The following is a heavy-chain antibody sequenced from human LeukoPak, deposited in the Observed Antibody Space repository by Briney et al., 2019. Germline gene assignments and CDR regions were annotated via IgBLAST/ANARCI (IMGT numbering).Heavy chain of an antibody. V-gene: IGHV1-69*13. J-gene: IGHJ6*02. CDR2: IIPIFGTA. Sequence: ASVKVSCQASGGTFSSYAISWVRQAPGQGLEWMGGIIPIFGTANYAQKFQGRVTITADESTSTAYMELSSLRSEDTAVYYCAKGGYSSGSEYYYYDYAMDVWGQGTTVTVSS. CDR3: AKGGYSSGSEYYYYDYAMDV. D-gene: IGHD6-19*01. CDR1: GGTFSSYA.